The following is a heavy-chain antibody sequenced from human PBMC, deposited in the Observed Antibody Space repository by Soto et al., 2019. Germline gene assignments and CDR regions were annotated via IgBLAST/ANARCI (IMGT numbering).Heavy chain of an antibody. CDR2: IYYSGST. Sequence: SETLSLTCTVPCGSISSGGYYWSWIRQHPGKGPEWIGYIYYSGSTYYNPSLKSRVTISVDTSKNQFSLKLSSVTAADTAVYYCAREFYYYYGMDVWGQGTTVTVS. V-gene: IGHV4-31*03. CDR3: AREFYYYYGMDV. J-gene: IGHJ6*02. CDR1: CGSISSGGYY.